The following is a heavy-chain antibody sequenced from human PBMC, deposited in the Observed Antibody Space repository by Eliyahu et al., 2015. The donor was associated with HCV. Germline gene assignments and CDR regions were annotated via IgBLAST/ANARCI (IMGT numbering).Heavy chain of an antibody. J-gene: IGHJ6*03. CDR2: IKSKTDGGTT. CDR3: TTGAPGGFDYYLDV. D-gene: IGHD3-10*01. V-gene: IGHV3-15*01. CDR1: GFTFSKAW. Sequence: EVQLVESGGGLVKPGGSLRLPCAASGFTFSKAWMSWVRQAPGKGLEWIGRIKSKTDGGTTDYAAPVKGRFTISRDDSKSTLYLQMNRPKNRDTAVYYCTTGAPGGFDYYLDVWGQGTTVTVSS.